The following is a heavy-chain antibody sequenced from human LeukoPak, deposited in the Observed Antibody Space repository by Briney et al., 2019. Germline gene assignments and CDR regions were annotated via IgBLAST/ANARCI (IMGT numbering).Heavy chain of an antibody. CDR3: ARGDIAFDY. CDR1: GGSISSYY. Sequence: RPSETLSLTCTVSGGSISSYYWSWIRQPPGKGLEWIGYIYYSGSTNYNPSLKSRVTVSVDTSKNQFSLKLSSVTAADTAVYYCARGDIAFDYWGQGTLVTVSS. J-gene: IGHJ4*02. D-gene: IGHD2-15*01. CDR2: IYYSGST. V-gene: IGHV4-59*01.